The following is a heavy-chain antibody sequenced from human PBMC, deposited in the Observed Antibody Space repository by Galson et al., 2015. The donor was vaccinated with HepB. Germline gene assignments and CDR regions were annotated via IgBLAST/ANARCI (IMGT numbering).Heavy chain of an antibody. CDR1: GGSISSYY. CDR2: IYYSGST. V-gene: IGHV4-59*08. Sequence: TLSLTCTVSGGSISSYYWSWIRQPPGKGLEWIGYIYYSGSTNYNPSLKSRVTISVDTSKNQFSLKLSSVTAADTAVYYCARHGGEGHSSSWSFDYWGQGTLVTVSS. J-gene: IGHJ4*02. D-gene: IGHD6-13*01. CDR3: ARHGGEGHSSSWSFDY.